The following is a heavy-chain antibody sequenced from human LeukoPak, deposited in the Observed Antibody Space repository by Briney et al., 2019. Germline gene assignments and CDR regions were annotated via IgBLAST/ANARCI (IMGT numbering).Heavy chain of an antibody. D-gene: IGHD3-10*01. J-gene: IGHJ4*02. CDR1: GFTFSSYA. CDR2: ISGSGGST. Sequence: GGSLRLSCAASGFTFSSYAMSWVRQAPGKGLEWVSAISGSGGSTYYADSVKGRFTVSRDNSKNTLYLQMNSLRAEDTAVYYCAKVGTMVRGVIKRAYYFDYWGQGTLVTVSS. V-gene: IGHV3-23*01. CDR3: AKVGTMVRGVIKRAYYFDY.